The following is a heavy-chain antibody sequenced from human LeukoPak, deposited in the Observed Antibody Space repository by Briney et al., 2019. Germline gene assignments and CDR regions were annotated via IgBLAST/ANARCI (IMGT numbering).Heavy chain of an antibody. Sequence: ASVKVSCKASGYTFTGYYIHWVQQAPGQGLEWMGWINPHSGGTNYAQKFQGRVTMTRDTSISTVYMELSSLRSEDTAVYYCARAKDIVLMVYAIVSAFDIWGQGTMVTVSS. CDR1: GYTFTGYY. CDR3: ARAKDIVLMVYAIVSAFDI. J-gene: IGHJ3*02. D-gene: IGHD2-8*01. CDR2: INPHSGGT. V-gene: IGHV1-2*02.